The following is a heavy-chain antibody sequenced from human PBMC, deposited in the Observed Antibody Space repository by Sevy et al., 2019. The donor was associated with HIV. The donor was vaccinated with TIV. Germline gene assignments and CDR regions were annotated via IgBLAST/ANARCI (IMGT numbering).Heavy chain of an antibody. CDR2: ISSSSSNI. CDR3: ARGGGYTDQGMDV. D-gene: IGHD5-12*01. J-gene: IGHJ6*02. V-gene: IGHV3-48*01. CDR1: GFTFSTYD. Sequence: GGSLRLSCAASGFTFSTYDMNWVRQAPGKGVEWISYISSSSSNIYYADSVKGRFTISRDNAKNSRFVQMKSLRAEDTAVYYCARGGGYTDQGMDVWGQGTTVTVSS.